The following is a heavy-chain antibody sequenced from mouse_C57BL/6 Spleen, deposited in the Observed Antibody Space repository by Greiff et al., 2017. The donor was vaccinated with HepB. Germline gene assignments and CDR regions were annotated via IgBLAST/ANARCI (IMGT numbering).Heavy chain of an antibody. CDR3: ASYGYYDGWYFDV. D-gene: IGHD2-4*01. V-gene: IGHV1-54*01. CDR1: GYAFTNYL. CDR2: INPGSGGT. J-gene: IGHJ1*03. Sequence: QVQLQQSGAELVRPGTSVKVSCKASGYAFTNYLIEWVKQRPGQGLEWIGVINPGSGGTNYNEKFKGKATLTADKSSSTAYMQLSSLTSEDSAVYFCASYGYYDGWYFDVWGTGTTVTVSS.